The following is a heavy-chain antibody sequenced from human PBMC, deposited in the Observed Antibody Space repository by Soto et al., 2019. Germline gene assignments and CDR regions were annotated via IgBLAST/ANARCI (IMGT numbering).Heavy chain of an antibody. CDR2: INHSGST. D-gene: IGHD3-10*01. V-gene: IGHV4-34*01. CDR1: GGSFSGYY. J-gene: IGHJ6*03. Sequence: PSETLSLTCAVYGGSFSGYYWSWIRQPPGKGLEWIGEINHSGSTNYNPSLKSRVTISVDTSKNQFSLKLSSVTAADTAVYYCARGVYYYGSGSYYNLGYYYYYMDVWGKGTTVTVS. CDR3: ARGVYYYGSGSYYNLGYYYYYMDV.